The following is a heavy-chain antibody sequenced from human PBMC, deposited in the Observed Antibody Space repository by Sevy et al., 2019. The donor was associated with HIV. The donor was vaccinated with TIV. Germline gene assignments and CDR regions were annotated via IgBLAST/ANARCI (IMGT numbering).Heavy chain of an antibody. CDR3: AREEIVVAGTGDAFDI. CDR2: IIPIFGTA. Sequence: ASVKVSCKASGGTFSSYAISWVRQAPGQGLEWMGGIIPIFGTANYAQKFQGRVTITADKSTSTAYMELSSLRSEDTAVYYCAREEIVVAGTGDAFDIWGQGTMVTVSS. CDR1: GGTFSSYA. V-gene: IGHV1-69*06. D-gene: IGHD6-19*01. J-gene: IGHJ3*02.